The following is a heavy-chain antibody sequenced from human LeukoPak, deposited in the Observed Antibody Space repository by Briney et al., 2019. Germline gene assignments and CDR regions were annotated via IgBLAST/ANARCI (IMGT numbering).Heavy chain of an antibody. V-gene: IGHV5-51*01. CDR2: IHPGDSDT. J-gene: IGHJ5*02. Sequence: GESLKISCKGSGYTFTSYWIGWVRQMPGKGLEWMGIIHPGDSDTRYSPSFEGQVTISADKSFSTAYLQWSSLKASDTAMYYCARLGYSGYDYRNNWFDPWGQGTLVTVSS. CDR1: GYTFTSYW. D-gene: IGHD5-12*01. CDR3: ARLGYSGYDYRNNWFDP.